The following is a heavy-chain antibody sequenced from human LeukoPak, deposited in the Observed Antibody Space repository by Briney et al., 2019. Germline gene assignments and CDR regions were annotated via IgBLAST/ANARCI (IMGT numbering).Heavy chain of an antibody. J-gene: IGHJ4*02. CDR3: ASGFTGRDDY. V-gene: IGHV3-74*01. CDR2: MNTDGSRT. CDR1: GFTFSRYW. D-gene: IGHD1-1*01. Sequence: GGSLRLSCAASGFTFSRYWMHWVRQAPGKGLVWVSRMNTDGSRTDYADSVKGRFTISRDNAKNTLYLQMNSLGVEDTAVYFCASGFTGRDDYWGQGTLVTVSS.